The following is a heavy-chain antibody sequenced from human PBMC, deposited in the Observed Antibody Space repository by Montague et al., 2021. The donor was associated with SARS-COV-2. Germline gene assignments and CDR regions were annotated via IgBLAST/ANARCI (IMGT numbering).Heavy chain of an antibody. CDR3: ARVIRGQWLAFDF. J-gene: IGHJ5*01. D-gene: IGHD6-19*01. V-gene: IGHV4-59*12. CDR1: GSSITSYY. Sequence: SETLSLTCTVSGSSITSYYWSWIRQAPGKGLEWIAYIYSSGSASYNPSLRSRVTMSVDKSTNQFSLNLNSVTAADTAVYYCARVIRGQWLAFDFWGQGALVIVSS. CDR2: IYSSGSA.